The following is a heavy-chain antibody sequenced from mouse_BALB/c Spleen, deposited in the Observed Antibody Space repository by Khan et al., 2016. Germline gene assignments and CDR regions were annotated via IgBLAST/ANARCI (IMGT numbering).Heavy chain of an antibody. V-gene: IGHV1-77*01. D-gene: IGHD1-1*01. CDR2: IYPGSGDA. CDR3: ARSGYYYGSSGWAMDY. Sequence: QVQLQQSGAELARPGASVKLSCKASGYTFTDFYINWVKQRTGQGLEWIGEIYPGSGDAYYNEKFKGMATLTADQSSSTAYMQLSSLTSEDSAVYFCARSGYYYGSSGWAMDYWGRGTSVTVSS. CDR1: GYTFTDFY. J-gene: IGHJ4*01.